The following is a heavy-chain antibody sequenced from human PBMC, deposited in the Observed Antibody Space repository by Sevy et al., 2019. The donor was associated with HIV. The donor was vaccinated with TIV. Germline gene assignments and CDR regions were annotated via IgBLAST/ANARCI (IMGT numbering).Heavy chain of an antibody. CDR2: ISSNGGST. Sequence: GESLKISCADSGFTFSSYAMHWVRQAPGKGLEYVSAISSNGGSTYYANSVKGRFTISRDNSKNTLYLQMGSLRAEDMAVYYCARGPKLIITMVRGVIDNYYYMDVWGKGTTVTVSS. J-gene: IGHJ6*03. CDR1: GFTFSSYA. V-gene: IGHV3-64*01. CDR3: ARGPKLIITMVRGVIDNYYYMDV. D-gene: IGHD3-10*01.